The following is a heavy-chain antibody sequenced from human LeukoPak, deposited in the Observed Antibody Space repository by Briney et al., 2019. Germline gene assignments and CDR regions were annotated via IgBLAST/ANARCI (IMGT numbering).Heavy chain of an antibody. J-gene: IGHJ4*02. Sequence: PGGSLRLSCAASGFTFSNFGMHWVRQAPGKGLEWVAHIRYHGTTKYYVDSVKGRFTITRDNPKNTLSLQMSSLRAEDTGVYYCAKDQGSMFGYFNFWGQGTLVTVSS. D-gene: IGHD3-10*02. CDR2: IRYHGTTK. V-gene: IGHV3-30*02. CDR3: AKDQGSMFGYFNF. CDR1: GFTFSNFG.